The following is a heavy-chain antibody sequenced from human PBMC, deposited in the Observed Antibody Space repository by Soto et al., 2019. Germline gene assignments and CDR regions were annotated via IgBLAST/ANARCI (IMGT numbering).Heavy chain of an antibody. CDR1: GGSIRYNY. Sequence: SETLSLTCGVSGGSIRYNYWSWIRQPPGKGLEWIGYIYDSGSTNYNPSLESRVTISIDTSKNQFSLKLSSVTAADTAVYYCARVGHYYDSSGYHFDAFDIWGQGTMVTVSS. D-gene: IGHD3-22*01. CDR3: ARVGHYYDSSGYHFDAFDI. CDR2: IYDSGST. V-gene: IGHV4-59*08. J-gene: IGHJ3*02.